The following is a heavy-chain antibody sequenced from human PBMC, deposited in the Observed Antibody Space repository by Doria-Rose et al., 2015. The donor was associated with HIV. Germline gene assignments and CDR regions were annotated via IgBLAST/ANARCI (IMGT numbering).Heavy chain of an antibody. V-gene: IGHV3-21*01. J-gene: IGHJ4*02. CDR1: GFTFSNHR. D-gene: IGHD3-10*01. CDR3: ATGVTLDY. CDR2: ISSTSAYI. Sequence: AQLVQSGGGLVRPGGSLRLSCATSGFTFSNHRINWVRQAPGQGLEWVSSISSTSAYINYADSVSGRFTISRDNARNSLYLQMDSLRAEDTAIYYCATGVTLDYWGQGTLVTVSS.